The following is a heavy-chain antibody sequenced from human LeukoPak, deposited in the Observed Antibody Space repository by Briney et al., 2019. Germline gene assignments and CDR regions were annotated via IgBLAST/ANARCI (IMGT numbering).Heavy chain of an antibody. V-gene: IGHV4-59*11. D-gene: IGHD2-15*01. CDR3: ARDYVAATPPYYYYVMDV. CDR2: IYYGGST. Sequence: SETLSLTCSVSGGSISSHYWSWIRQPPGKGLEWIGYIYYGGSTNYNPSLKSRVTISVDTSKNQFSLKLSSVTAADTAVYYCARDYVAATPPYYYYVMDVGGQGTTVTVSS. J-gene: IGHJ6*02. CDR1: GGSISSHY.